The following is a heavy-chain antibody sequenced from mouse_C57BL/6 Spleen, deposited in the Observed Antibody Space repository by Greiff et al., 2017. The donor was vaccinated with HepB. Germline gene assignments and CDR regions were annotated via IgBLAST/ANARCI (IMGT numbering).Heavy chain of an antibody. CDR1: GFTFSDYG. D-gene: IGHD2-3*01. Sequence: EVMLVESGGGLVKPGGSLKLSCAASGFTFSDYGMHWVRQAPEKGLEWVAYISSGSSNNYYADTVKGRFTISRDNAKNTLFLQATSLRAADTAMYYCARVDGYFHFDYWGQGTTLTVSS. CDR2: ISSGSSNN. CDR3: ARVDGYFHFDY. V-gene: IGHV5-17*01. J-gene: IGHJ2*01.